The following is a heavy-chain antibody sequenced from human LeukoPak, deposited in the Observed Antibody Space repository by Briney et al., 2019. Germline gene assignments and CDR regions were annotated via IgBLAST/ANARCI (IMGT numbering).Heavy chain of an antibody. D-gene: IGHD6-13*01. Sequence: PGGSLRLSCAVSGFSVSGYWMTWVRQAPGKGLEWVANIKQDGSEKNYVDSVKGRSTISRDNAKNSLFLQMNSLRVEDTAVYYCAREWQGGIAAAGTRIEGDYWGQGTLVAVSS. V-gene: IGHV3-7*01. CDR3: AREWQGGIAAAGTRIEGDY. CDR1: GFSVSGYW. CDR2: IKQDGSEK. J-gene: IGHJ4*02.